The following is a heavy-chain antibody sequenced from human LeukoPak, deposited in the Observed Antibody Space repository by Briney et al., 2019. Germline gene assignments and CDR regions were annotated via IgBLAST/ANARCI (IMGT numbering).Heavy chain of an antibody. Sequence: GGSLRLSCAASGFTFSTYDMHWVRQAPGKGLEYVAIISYDGSDKYYADSVKGRFTISRDNSKNTLYLQMNSLRAEDTAVYYCAKDFGEAAFDIWGQGTMVTVSS. CDR3: AKDFGEAAFDI. CDR2: ISYDGSDK. V-gene: IGHV3-30*18. J-gene: IGHJ3*02. CDR1: GFTFSTYD. D-gene: IGHD3-10*01.